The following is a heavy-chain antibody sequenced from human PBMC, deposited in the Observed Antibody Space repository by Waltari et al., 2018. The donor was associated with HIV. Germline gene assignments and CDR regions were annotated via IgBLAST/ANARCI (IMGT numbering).Heavy chain of an antibody. J-gene: IGHJ5*02. CDR2: INTDTGNP. V-gene: IGHV7-4-1*02. D-gene: IGHD6-6*01. CDR3: ARTLVSSGLVRFDP. CDR1: VYSITSHA. Sequence: QVQLVQSGSELKKPGASVRVSCKASVYSITSHAINWVRQAPGQGLEWMGWINTDTGNPTYAPGFTGRFVFSVDSTVRTAYLQISSLMVDDTAVYYCARTLVSSGLVRFDPWGQGTLVTVSS.